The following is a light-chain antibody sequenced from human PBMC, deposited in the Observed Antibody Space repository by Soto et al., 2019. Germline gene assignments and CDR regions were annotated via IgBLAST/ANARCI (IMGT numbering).Light chain of an antibody. J-gene: IGKJ5*01. V-gene: IGKV3-15*01. CDR2: GAS. Sequence: EIVMTQSPATLSVSPGERATLSCRASQSITSKLAWYQQKPGQAPRLLIYGASTRATDIPARFSGSGSGTEFTLTISGLQSEDFAVYYCQQYNNWPPTFGQGTRLDIK. CDR1: QSITSK. CDR3: QQYNNWPPT.